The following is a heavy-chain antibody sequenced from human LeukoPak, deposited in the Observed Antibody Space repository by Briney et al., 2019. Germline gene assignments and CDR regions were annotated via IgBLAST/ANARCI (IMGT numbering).Heavy chain of an antibody. Sequence: GASVKVSCKASGGTFSSYAISWVRQAPGQGLEWMGGIIPIFGTANYAQKFQGRVTITADESTSTAYMELSRLRSDDTAVYYCAREATNYDILTGYYRAYYMDVWGKGTTVTVSS. CDR3: AREATNYDILTGYYRAYYMDV. D-gene: IGHD3-9*01. J-gene: IGHJ6*03. CDR1: GGTFSSYA. V-gene: IGHV1-69*13. CDR2: IIPIFGTA.